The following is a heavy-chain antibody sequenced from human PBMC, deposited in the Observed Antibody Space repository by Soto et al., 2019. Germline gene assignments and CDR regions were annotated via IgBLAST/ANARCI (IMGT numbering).Heavy chain of an antibody. CDR1: GYTFTSYY. CDR2: INPSGGST. V-gene: IGHV1-46*03. D-gene: IGHD3-9*01. CDR3: ARRDYDILTGYYSNYYYGMDV. Sequence: GASVKVSCKASGYTFTSYYMHWVRQAPGQGLEWMGIINPSGGSTSYAQKFQGRVTMTRDTSTSTVYMELSSLRSEDTAVYYCARRDYDILTGYYSNYYYGMDVWGQGTTVTVSS. J-gene: IGHJ6*02.